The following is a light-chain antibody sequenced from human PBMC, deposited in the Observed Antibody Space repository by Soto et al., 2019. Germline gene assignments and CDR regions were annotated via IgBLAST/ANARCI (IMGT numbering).Light chain of an antibody. J-gene: IGKJ2*01. CDR2: GAS. Sequence: EIVMTQSPATLSVSPGERATLSCRASQSVSSNLAWYQQKPGPAPSLLIYGASARATGIPAKFSGSGSGTEFTLTISSLQSEDFAVYYCQHYNNWPFTFGQGTKLEI. CDR3: QHYNNWPFT. CDR1: QSVSSN. V-gene: IGKV3-15*01.